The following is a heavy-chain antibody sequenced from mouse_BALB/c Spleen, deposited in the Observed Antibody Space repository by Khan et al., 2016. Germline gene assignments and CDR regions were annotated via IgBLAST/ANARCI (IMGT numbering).Heavy chain of an antibody. J-gene: IGHJ3*01. V-gene: IGHV3-2*02. CDR1: GYSLTSDYA. Sequence: EVQLQESGPGLVKPSQSLSLTCTVTGYSLTSDYAWNWIRQFPGNKLEWMGYISYSGSTSYNPSLKSRTPITRDTSKNQFFMQLTSVTTEDTATYYCARDYYGSSCFDYWGQGTLVTVSA. CDR3: ARDYYGSSCFDY. CDR2: ISYSGST. D-gene: IGHD1-1*01.